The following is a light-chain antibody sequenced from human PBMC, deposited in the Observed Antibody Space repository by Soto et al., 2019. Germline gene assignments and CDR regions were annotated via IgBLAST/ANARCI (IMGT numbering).Light chain of an antibody. J-gene: IGKJ1*01. V-gene: IGKV3-20*01. CDR3: QQYGSSPKT. CDR2: GAA. Sequence: EIVLTQSPGTLSLSPGERATLSCRASQSVSSSSLAWYQQKPGQAPRLLILGAASRATGTPDRFSGSGFETDFTLTISRMEPEDFAVFYCQQYGSSPKTFGQGTKVDNK. CDR1: QSVSSSS.